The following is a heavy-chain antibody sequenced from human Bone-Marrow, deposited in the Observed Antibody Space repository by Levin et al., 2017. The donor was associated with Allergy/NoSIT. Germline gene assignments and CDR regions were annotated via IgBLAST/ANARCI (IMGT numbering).Heavy chain of an antibody. V-gene: IGHV1-8*01. CDR3: ARVPVLRFLEWLFLFRHYYYGMDV. CDR2: MNPNSGNT. J-gene: IGHJ6*02. D-gene: IGHD3-3*01. CDR1: GYTFTSYD. Sequence: ASVKVSCKASGYTFTSYDINWVRQATGQGLEWMGWMNPNSGNTGYAQKFQGRVTMTRNTSISTAYMELSSLRSEDTAVYYCARVPVLRFLEWLFLFRHYYYGMDVWGQGTTVTVSS.